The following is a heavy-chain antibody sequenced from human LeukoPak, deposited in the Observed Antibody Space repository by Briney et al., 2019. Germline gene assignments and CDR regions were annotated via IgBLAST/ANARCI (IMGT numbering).Heavy chain of an antibody. CDR2: IYYSGST. V-gene: IGHV4-38-2*02. D-gene: IGHD3-3*01. CDR3: ARLSHYDFWSGPTSSHYYYYYMDV. Sequence: PSETLSLTCTVSGYSISSGYYWGWIRQPPGKGLEWIGSIYYSGSTYYNPSLKSRVTISVDTSKNQFSLKLSSVTAADTAVYYCARLSHYDFWSGPTSSHYYYYYMDVWGKGTTVTVSS. J-gene: IGHJ6*03. CDR1: GYSISSGYY.